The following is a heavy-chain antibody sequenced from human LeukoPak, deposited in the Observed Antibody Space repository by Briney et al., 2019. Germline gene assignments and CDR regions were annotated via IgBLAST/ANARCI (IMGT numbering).Heavy chain of an antibody. CDR2: IIPILDRT. V-gene: IGHV1-69*04. J-gene: IGHJ4*02. D-gene: IGHD3-16*01. CDR1: GGTFSSYA. Sequence: ASVKVSCKASGGTFSSYAISWVRQAPGQGLEWMGRIIPILDRTNYAQKLQGRVTITADKSTSTVYMELSSLRSEDTAVYYCARGWGGQTHFDHWGQGTLVTVSS. CDR3: ARGWGGQTHFDH.